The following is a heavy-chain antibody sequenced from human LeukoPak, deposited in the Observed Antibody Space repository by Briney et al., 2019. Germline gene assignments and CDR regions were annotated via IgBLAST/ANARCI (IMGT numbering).Heavy chain of an antibody. J-gene: IGHJ4*02. CDR3: ASYGGNSGFDY. CDR1: GGTFSSYA. V-gene: IGHV1-69*04. Sequence: SVKVSCKASGGTFSSYAISWVRQAPGQGLEWMGGIIPILGIANYAQKFQGRVTITADKSTSTAYMELSSLRSEDTAVYYCASYGGNSGFDYWGQGTLVTVSS. CDR2: IIPILGIA. D-gene: IGHD4-23*01.